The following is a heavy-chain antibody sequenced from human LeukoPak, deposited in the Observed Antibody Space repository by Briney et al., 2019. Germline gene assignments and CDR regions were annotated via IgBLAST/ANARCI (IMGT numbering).Heavy chain of an antibody. CDR2: ISSSSSYI. D-gene: IGHD3-10*02. J-gene: IGHJ6*04. Sequence: GGSLRLSCAASGFTFSSYSMNWVRQAPGKGLEWVSSISSSSSYIYYADSVKGRFTISRDNAKNSLYLQMNSLRAEDTAVYYCAELGITMIGGVWGKGPTVTISS. V-gene: IGHV3-21*01. CDR3: AELGITMIGGV. CDR1: GFTFSSYS.